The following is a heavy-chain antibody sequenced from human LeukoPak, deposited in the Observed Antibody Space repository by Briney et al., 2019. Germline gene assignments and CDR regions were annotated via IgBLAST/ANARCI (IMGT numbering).Heavy chain of an antibody. CDR2: ISPTGSTT. CDR3: ARGPNSNWSGLDF. D-gene: IGHD6-6*01. V-gene: IGHV3-74*01. CDR1: GFSVSGHW. Sequence: GGSLRLSCTASGFSVSGHWMHWARQLPGKGLVWVSRISPTGSTTSYADSVKGRFTVSRDNAKNTLYLQVNNLRAEDTAVYYCARGPNSNWSGLDFWGQGTLLTVSS. J-gene: IGHJ4*02.